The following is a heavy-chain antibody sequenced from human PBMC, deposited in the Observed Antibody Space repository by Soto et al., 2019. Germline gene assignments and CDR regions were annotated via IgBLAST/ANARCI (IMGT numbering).Heavy chain of an antibody. V-gene: IGHV3-23*01. D-gene: IGHD1-7*01. Sequence: PRLSCATSGLTFSNYAMSWVRQAPGGGLEWVSSMSGSSSTTYYADSVRGRFTISRDRSKNTLYLQMSSLRAEDTALYYCAKNQERELPRVIDFWGQGTLVTVSS. CDR3: AKNQERELPRVIDF. CDR2: MSGSSSTT. J-gene: IGHJ4*02. CDR1: GLTFSNYA.